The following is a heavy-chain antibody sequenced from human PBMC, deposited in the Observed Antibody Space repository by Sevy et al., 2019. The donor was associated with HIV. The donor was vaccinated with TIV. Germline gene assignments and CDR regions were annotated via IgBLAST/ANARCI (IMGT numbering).Heavy chain of an antibody. J-gene: IGHJ5*02. CDR1: DGSFSGYY. Sequence: SETLSLTCAVHDGSFSGYYWNWIRQLPGKGLEWIGEINESGITYYNPSLKSRVAMSVDTSKKQFSLKLNSVTAADTVLCFCARSPPVVVVPGAPSWFDPWGQGTLVTVSS. CDR3: ARSPPVVVVPGAPSWFDP. D-gene: IGHD2-2*01. CDR2: INESGIT. V-gene: IGHV4-34*01.